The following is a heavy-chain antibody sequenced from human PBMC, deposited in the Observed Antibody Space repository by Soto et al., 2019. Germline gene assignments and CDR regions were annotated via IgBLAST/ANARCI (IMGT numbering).Heavy chain of an antibody. CDR1: GYTFTSFG. CDR3: TRELFFISPSTVTTDAY. CDR2: ISPESDKA. Sequence: VQLVQSGAEVKKPGASVRVSCKASGYTFTSFGLSWGRQAPGQGPEWMGWISPESDKATYAHKFQGRITMTPDTSTTTAYMDLRSLRSADTAVYYCTRELFFISPSTVTTDAYWGQGTLVSVS. D-gene: IGHD4-17*01. J-gene: IGHJ4*02. V-gene: IGHV1-18*01.